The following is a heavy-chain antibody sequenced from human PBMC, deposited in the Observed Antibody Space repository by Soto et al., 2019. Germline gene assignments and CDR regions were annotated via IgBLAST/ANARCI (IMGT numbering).Heavy chain of an antibody. CDR1: GFTFSSYA. Sequence: GGSLRLSCAASGFTFSSYAMHWVRQAPGKGLEWVAVISYDGSNKNYADSVKGRFTISRDNSKNTLYLQMNSLRAEDTAVYYCARVQLAYCGGDCPAGLDVWGQGTTVTVSS. CDR3: ARVQLAYCGGDCPAGLDV. J-gene: IGHJ6*02. V-gene: IGHV3-30-3*01. D-gene: IGHD2-21*02. CDR2: ISYDGSNK.